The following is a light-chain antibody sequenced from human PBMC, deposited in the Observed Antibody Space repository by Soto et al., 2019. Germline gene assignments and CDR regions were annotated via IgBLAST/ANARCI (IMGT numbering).Light chain of an antibody. CDR3: QYYDSSLSGYV. CDR2: ENN. J-gene: IGLJ1*01. CDR1: SSNIGAGYE. Sequence: QSVLTQPPSVSEAPGQRVTISCTGSSSNIGAGYEAHWYQQVPGTAPKLLIYENNNRPSGVPDRFSGSKSGTSAYLAITGLQAEDDAKYYCQYYDSSLSGYVFGTGTKLNVL. V-gene: IGLV1-40*01.